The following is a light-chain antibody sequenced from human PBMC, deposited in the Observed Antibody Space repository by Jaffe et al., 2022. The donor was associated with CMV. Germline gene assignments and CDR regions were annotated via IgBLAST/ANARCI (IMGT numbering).Light chain of an antibody. V-gene: IGKV4-1*01. CDR2: WAS. CDR3: QQYYSTPLT. CDR1: QSILYSSTNKDY. Sequence: DIVMTQSPDSLAVSLGERATINCKSSQSILYSSTNKDYLAWYQLKPGQPPKLLITWASTRESGVPDRFSGSGSGTDFTLTISSLQAEDVAVYYCQQYYSTPLTFGGGTKVEIK. J-gene: IGKJ4*01.